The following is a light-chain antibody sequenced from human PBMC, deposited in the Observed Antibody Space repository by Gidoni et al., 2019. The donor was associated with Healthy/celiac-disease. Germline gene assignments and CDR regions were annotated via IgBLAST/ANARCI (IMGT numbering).Light chain of an antibody. Sequence: DIVMTQSPDSLAVSLGERATINCKSSQSVLYSSNNKNYIAWYQQKPGQPPKLLIYWASIRESGVPDRFSGSGSGTDFTLTISSLQAEDVAVYYCQQYYSAPETFGQGTKLEFK. J-gene: IGKJ2*01. CDR2: WAS. CDR1: QSVLYSSNNKNY. CDR3: QQYYSAPET. V-gene: IGKV4-1*01.